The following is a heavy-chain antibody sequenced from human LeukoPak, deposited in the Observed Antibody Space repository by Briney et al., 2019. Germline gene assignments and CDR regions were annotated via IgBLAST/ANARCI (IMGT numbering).Heavy chain of an antibody. Sequence: SVKVSRKASGGTFSSNYAISWVRQAPGQGLEWMGRIIPIPDITNYAQKFQGRVTVTADKSTSTAYMELSSLRSEDTAVYYCASLCGGDCYSDSWGQGTLVTVSS. V-gene: IGHV1-69*04. CDR1: GGTFSSNYA. J-gene: IGHJ4*02. CDR2: IIPIPDIT. CDR3: ASLCGGDCYSDS. D-gene: IGHD2-21*02.